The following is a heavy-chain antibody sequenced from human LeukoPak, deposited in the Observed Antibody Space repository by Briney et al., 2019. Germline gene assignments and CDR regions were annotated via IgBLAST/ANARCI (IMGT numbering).Heavy chain of an antibody. CDR2: IYSGGNT. Sequence: GGSLRLSCAASGFSVSSNHVSWVRQAPGKGLEWVSVIYSGGNTYYADSVKGRFTISKDNSKNTLYLQMNSLRAEDTAVYYCAKVRDSSGSFGGYWGQGTLVTVSS. CDR1: GFSVSSNH. D-gene: IGHD3-22*01. V-gene: IGHV3-53*01. J-gene: IGHJ4*02. CDR3: AKVRDSSGSFGGY.